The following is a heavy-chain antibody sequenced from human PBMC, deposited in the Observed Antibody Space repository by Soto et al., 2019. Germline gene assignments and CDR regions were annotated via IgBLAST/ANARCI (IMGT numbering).Heavy chain of an antibody. CDR2: IIPIFGTA. CDR1: GGTFSSYA. Sequence: EASVKVSCKASGGTFSSYAISWVRQAPGQGLEWMGGIIPIFGTANYAQKFQGRVTITADESTSTAYMELSSLRSEDTAVYYCARDRRSYYDFWSGYSRGRYYGMDVWGQGTTVTVSS. V-gene: IGHV1-69*13. CDR3: ARDRRSYYDFWSGYSRGRYYGMDV. D-gene: IGHD3-3*01. J-gene: IGHJ6*02.